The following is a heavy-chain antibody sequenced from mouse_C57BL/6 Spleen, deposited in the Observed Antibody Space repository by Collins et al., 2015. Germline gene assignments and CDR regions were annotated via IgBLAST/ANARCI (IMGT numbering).Heavy chain of an antibody. CDR3: AAGFDY. V-gene: IGHV1S34*01. CDR1: GYSFTGYF. J-gene: IGHJ2*01. CDR2: ISYYNGAT. Sequence: IVKTGASVKISCEASGYSFTGYFMHWVKQSHGKSLEWIGYISYYNGATNYNQKFKGKATFTVDTSSSTAYMQFSSLTSEDSAVYYCAAGFDYWGQGTTLTVSS.